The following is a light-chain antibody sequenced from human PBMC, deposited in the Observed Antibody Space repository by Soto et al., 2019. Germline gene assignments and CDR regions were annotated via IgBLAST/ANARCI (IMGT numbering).Light chain of an antibody. Sequence: DTQMTQSPSTLSASVGDTVTITCRARQNINNWLAWYQQKPEKVPKLLIYGASTLEDGVPSRFSGSRSGTEFTLTINSLQPYDFATYYCQRYDGYFGQGTKVDIK. CDR2: GAS. J-gene: IGKJ2*01. CDR3: QRYDGY. CDR1: QNINNW. V-gene: IGKV1-5*01.